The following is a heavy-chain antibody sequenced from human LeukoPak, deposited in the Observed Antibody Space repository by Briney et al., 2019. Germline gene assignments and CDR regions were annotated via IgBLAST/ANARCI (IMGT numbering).Heavy chain of an antibody. J-gene: IGHJ6*02. CDR2: ISHSGST. V-gene: IGHV4-34*01. D-gene: IGHD2-15*01. CDR3: ARGPRMTRTYYYYYGMDV. Sequence: SETLSLTCAVYGGSFSGYYWSWIRQPPGKGLEWIGEISHSGSTNYNPSLKSRVTISVDTSKNQFSLKLSSVTAADTAVYYCARGPRMTRTYYYYYGMDVWGQGTTVTVSS. CDR1: GGSFSGYY.